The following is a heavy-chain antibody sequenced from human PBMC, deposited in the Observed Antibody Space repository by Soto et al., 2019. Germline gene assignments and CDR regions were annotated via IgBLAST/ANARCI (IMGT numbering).Heavy chain of an antibody. Sequence: QTRTLTCAISGDSVSNKGATWNWVRLSPSRGLEWLGRTCYRSKWNYDYAISVKSRISINPDTSKNQFSLQLNSVTPEDTAVYYCARDPPDFNSGLDYWGQGTVVTVSS. CDR2: TCYRSKWNY. D-gene: IGHD1-26*01. CDR3: ARDPPDFNSGLDY. V-gene: IGHV6-1*01. J-gene: IGHJ4*02. CDR1: GDSVSNKGAT.